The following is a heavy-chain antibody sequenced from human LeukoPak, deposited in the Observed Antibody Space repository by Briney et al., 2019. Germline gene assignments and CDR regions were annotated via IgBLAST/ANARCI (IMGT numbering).Heavy chain of an antibody. CDR1: GYTFTGYY. CDR3: ASLIEGYSSSLRWFDP. J-gene: IGHJ5*02. D-gene: IGHD6-13*01. V-gene: IGHV1-2*02. Sequence: ASVKVSCKASGYTFTGYYMHWVRQAPGQGLEGMGWINPNRGRTNYAQKFQGRVTMTRDTSISPAYMELSRLRSDDTAVYYCASLIEGYSSSLRWFDPWGQGTLVTVSS. CDR2: INPNRGRT.